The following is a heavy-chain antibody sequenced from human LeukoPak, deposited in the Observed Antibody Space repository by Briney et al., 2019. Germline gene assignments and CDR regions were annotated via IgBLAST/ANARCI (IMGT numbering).Heavy chain of an antibody. D-gene: IGHD2-2*01. Sequence: PGGSLRLSCAASGFTFSSYGMHWVRQAPGKWLEWVAFIRYDGSNKYYADSVKGRFTISRDNSKNTLYLQMNSLRAEDTAVYYCAKDRCSSTSCLDYYYYYMDVWGKGTTVTVSS. J-gene: IGHJ6*03. V-gene: IGHV3-30*02. CDR3: AKDRCSSTSCLDYYYYYMDV. CDR2: IRYDGSNK. CDR1: GFTFSSYG.